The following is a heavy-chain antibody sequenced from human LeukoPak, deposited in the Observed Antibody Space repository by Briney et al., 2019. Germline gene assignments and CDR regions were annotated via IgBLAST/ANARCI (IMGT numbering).Heavy chain of an antibody. J-gene: IGHJ5*02. V-gene: IGHV3-7*01. CDR2: IKQDGSEK. CDR3: ARDDCSSMSCYHNWFDP. CDR1: GFLFRSYW. Sequence: GGALRLPCAASGFLFRSYWMSWVSQAPGKGLEWVANIKQDGSEKYYVDSVKGRFTISRDNAKNSLYLQMNSLRAEDTAVYYCARDDCSSMSCYHNWFDPWGQGTLVTVSS. D-gene: IGHD2-2*01.